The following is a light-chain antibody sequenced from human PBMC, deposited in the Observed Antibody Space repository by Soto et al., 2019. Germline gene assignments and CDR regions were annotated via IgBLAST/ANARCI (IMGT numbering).Light chain of an antibody. CDR1: QGISNY. Sequence: DIQMTQSPSSLSASVGDRVIITCRASQGISNYLAWYQQKPGKVPNVLIYGASTLQSGFPSRFSGSGSGTDFTLTISSLQPEDVATYYCQKYDSAPFTFGPGTKVDIK. CDR2: GAS. CDR3: QKYDSAPFT. J-gene: IGKJ3*01. V-gene: IGKV1-27*01.